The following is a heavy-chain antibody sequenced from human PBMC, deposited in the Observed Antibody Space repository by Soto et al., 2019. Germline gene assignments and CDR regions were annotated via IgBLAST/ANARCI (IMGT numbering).Heavy chain of an antibody. CDR2: IIPIFGTA. CDR3: ASESLDGSKKNYFDY. Sequence: QVQLVQSGAEVKKPGSSVKVSCKASGGTFSSYAISWVRQAPGQGLEWMGGIIPIFGTANYAQKFQGRVTITADESTSAAYMELSSLRSEDTAVYYCASESLDGSKKNYFDYWGQGTLVTVSS. V-gene: IGHV1-69*01. D-gene: IGHD3-3*02. J-gene: IGHJ4*02. CDR1: GGTFSSYA.